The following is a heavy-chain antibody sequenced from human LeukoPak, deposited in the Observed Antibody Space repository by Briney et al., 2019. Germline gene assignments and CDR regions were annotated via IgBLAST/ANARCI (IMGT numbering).Heavy chain of an antibody. CDR1: GGTFSSYA. J-gene: IGHJ4*02. CDR3: AIVVPSGSYYALDY. CDR2: IIPILGIA. D-gene: IGHD1-26*01. V-gene: IGHV1-69*04. Sequence: ASVKVSYKASGGTFSSYAISWVRQAPGQGLEWMGRIIPILGIANYAQKFQGRVTITADKSTSTAYMELSSLRSEDTAVYYCAIVVPSGSYYALDYWGQGTLVTVSS.